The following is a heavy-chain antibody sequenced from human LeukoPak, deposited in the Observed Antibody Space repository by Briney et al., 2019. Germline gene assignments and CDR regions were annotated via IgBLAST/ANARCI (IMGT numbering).Heavy chain of an antibody. CDR2: INHSGST. J-gene: IGHJ4*02. CDR3: ARGTAMAINYFDY. V-gene: IGHV4-34*01. CDR1: GGSFSGYY. Sequence: PSETLSLTCAVYGGSFSGYYWSWIRQPPGKGLEWIGEINHSGSTNYNPSLKSRVTISVDTSKNQFSLKLSSVTAADTAVYYCARGTAMAINYFDYWGQGTLVTVSS. D-gene: IGHD5-18*01.